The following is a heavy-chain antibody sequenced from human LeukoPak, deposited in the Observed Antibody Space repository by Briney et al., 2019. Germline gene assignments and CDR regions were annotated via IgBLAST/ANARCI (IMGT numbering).Heavy chain of an antibody. D-gene: IGHD1-1*01. CDR3: AVEGFDI. CDR2: ISYDGSNK. Sequence: GRSLRLSCAASGFTFSSYAMDWVRQAPGKGLEWVAVISYDGSNKYYADSVKGRFTISRDNSKNTLYLQMSSLRAEDTAVYYCAVEGFDIWGHGTMVTVSS. V-gene: IGHV3-30-3*01. J-gene: IGHJ3*02. CDR1: GFTFSSYA.